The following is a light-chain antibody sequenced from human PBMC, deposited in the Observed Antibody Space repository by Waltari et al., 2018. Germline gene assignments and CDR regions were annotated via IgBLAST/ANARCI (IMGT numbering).Light chain of an antibody. CDR3: AAWDDSLSGVV. CDR1: SSNIGSNY. J-gene: IGLJ2*01. Sequence: QSVLTQPPSASGTPGQRVTISCSGSSSNIGSNYVYWYQQLPGTAPKLLIYRNNQRPSGVPDRFSVSKSDTSASLAISGLRSEDEADYYCAAWDDSLSGVVFGGGTKLTVL. V-gene: IGLV1-47*01. CDR2: RNN.